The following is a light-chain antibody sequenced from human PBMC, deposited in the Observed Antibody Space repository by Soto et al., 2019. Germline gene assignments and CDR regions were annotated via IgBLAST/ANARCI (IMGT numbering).Light chain of an antibody. V-gene: IGLV1-40*01. CDR3: QSYDSSLSGYV. Sequence: QSVLTQPPLVSGAPGQRVTISCTGCSSNIGAGYDVHWYQQLPGTAPKLLLYGNSNRPSGVPDRFSGSKSGTSASLAITGLQAEDEADYYCQSYDSSLSGYVFGTGTKLTVL. J-gene: IGLJ1*01. CDR2: GNS. CDR1: SSNIGAGYD.